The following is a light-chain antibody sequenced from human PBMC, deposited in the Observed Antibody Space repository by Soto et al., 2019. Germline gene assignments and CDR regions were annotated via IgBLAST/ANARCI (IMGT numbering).Light chain of an antibody. Sequence: QSALTQPVSVPVSPGQSITISCTGVTSDVGGYNYVSWYQQRPGKAPKLMLYEVSNRPSGVSNRFSGSKSGNTASLTISGLQTEDEGDYYCSSFTSIPTYNYVFGTGTKVTVL. CDR1: TSDVGGYNY. CDR3: SSFTSIPTYNYV. CDR2: EVS. V-gene: IGLV2-14*01. J-gene: IGLJ1*01.